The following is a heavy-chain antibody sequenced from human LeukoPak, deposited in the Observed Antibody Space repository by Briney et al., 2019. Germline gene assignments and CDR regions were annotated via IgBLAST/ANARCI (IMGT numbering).Heavy chain of an antibody. D-gene: IGHD3-3*01. CDR1: GFTFSSYG. CDR2: IRYDGSNK. V-gene: IGHV3-30*02. CDR3: AKVLRFLEWLGNSGDV. Sequence: PGGSLRLSCAASGFTFSSYGMHWVRQAPGKGLEWVAFIRYDGSNKYYADSVKGRFTISRDNSKNTLYLQMNSLRAEDTAVYYCAKVLRFLEWLGNSGDVWGKGTTVTVS. J-gene: IGHJ6*03.